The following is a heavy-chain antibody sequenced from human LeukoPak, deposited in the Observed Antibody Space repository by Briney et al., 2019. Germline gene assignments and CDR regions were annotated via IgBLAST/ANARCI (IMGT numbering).Heavy chain of an antibody. J-gene: IGHJ4*02. CDR1: GFTFSDYY. V-gene: IGHV3-30*02. CDR2: IRYDGSNK. Sequence: SGGSLRLSCAASGFTFSDYYMGWIRQAPGKGLEWVAFIRYDGSNKYYAESVKGRFTISRDNSKYTVCLQMNSLRAEDTAVYYCAKDFLKSITLIRGVRSWVGYFDYWGQGTLVTVSS. D-gene: IGHD3-10*01. CDR3: AKDFLKSITLIRGVRSWVGYFDY.